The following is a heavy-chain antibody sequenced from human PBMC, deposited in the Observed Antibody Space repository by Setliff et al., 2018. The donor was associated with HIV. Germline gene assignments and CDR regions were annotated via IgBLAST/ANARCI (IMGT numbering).Heavy chain of an antibody. V-gene: IGHV4-38-2*02. Sequence: LSLTCTVSGYSISSGYYWGWIRQPPGKGLEWIGSIYHSGSTYYNPSLKSRVTISVDTSKNQFSLKLRSVTAADTAVYWCAREDSSYHYFDSWGQGMLVTVSS. D-gene: IGHD3-22*01. CDR1: GYSISSGYY. CDR3: AREDSSYHYFDS. J-gene: IGHJ4*02. CDR2: IYHSGST.